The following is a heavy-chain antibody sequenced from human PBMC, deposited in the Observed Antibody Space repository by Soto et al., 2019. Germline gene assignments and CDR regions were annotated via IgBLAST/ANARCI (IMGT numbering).Heavy chain of an antibody. Sequence: EVQLVESGGGLIQPGGSLRLSCAASGFTFSSNDMNWVRQAPGKGLEWVSLIYSGGSTYYADSVKGRFTISRDNSKNTLYLQMSRLGAEDTAVYYCATRPLLPGAPWGQGTMVTVSS. J-gene: IGHJ3*01. CDR3: ATRPLLPGAP. V-gene: IGHV3-53*01. D-gene: IGHD3-22*01. CDR1: GFTFSSND. CDR2: IYSGGST.